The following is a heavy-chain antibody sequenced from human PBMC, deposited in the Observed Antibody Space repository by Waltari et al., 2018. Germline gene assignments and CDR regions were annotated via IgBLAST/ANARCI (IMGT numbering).Heavy chain of an antibody. J-gene: IGHJ6*02. Sequence: EVQLVESGGGLVQPGGSLRLSCAASGFTFSRYEMNWVRQAPGKGLEWVSYISSSGSTIYYADSVKGRFTISRDNAKNSLYLQMNSLRAEDTAVYYCARDLSVTYYDILTGDPGYGMDVWGQGTTVTVSS. CDR1: GFTFSRYE. D-gene: IGHD3-9*01. CDR2: ISSSGSTI. V-gene: IGHV3-48*03. CDR3: ARDLSVTYYDILTGDPGYGMDV.